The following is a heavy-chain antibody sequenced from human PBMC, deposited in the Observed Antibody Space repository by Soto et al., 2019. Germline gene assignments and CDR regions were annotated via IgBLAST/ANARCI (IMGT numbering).Heavy chain of an antibody. CDR1: GFTFSSYG. V-gene: IGHV3-33*01. CDR3: ARGLLLLSYFDY. D-gene: IGHD2-15*01. CDR2: IWYDGSNK. J-gene: IGHJ4*02. Sequence: QVQLVESGGGVVQPGRSLRLSCAASGFTFSSYGMHWVRQAPGKGLEWVAVIWYDGSNKYYADSVKGRFTISRDNSKNTLYLQMNSLRAEDTAVYYCARGLLLLSYFDYWGQGTLVTVSS.